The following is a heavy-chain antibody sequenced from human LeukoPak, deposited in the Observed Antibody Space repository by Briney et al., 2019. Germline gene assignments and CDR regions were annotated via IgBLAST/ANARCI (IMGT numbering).Heavy chain of an antibody. CDR3: ARRFITMVRGEIFDY. Sequence: ASVKVSCKASGYTITSYGISWVRQAPGQGLEWMGWISAYNGNTNYAQKLQGRVTMTTDTSTSTAYMELRSLRSDDTAVYYCARRFITMVRGEIFDYWGQGTLVTVSS. CDR1: GYTITSYG. CDR2: ISAYNGNT. J-gene: IGHJ4*02. V-gene: IGHV1-18*01. D-gene: IGHD3-10*01.